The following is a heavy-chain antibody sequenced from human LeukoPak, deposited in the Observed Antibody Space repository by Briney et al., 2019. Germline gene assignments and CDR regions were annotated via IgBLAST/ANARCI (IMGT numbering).Heavy chain of an antibody. CDR2: ISPGDSDA. CDR1: GYTFTNYY. J-gene: IGHJ6*02. D-gene: IGHD6-19*01. Sequence: GESLKISCKGSGYTFTNYYIGWVRQTPGKGLEWMGIISPGDSDARYSPSFQGQVTISADKSISTAYLRWSSLKASDTAMYYCARTYSSGWSSYYYGMDVWGQGTTVTVSS. CDR3: ARTYSSGWSSYYYGMDV. V-gene: IGHV5-51*01.